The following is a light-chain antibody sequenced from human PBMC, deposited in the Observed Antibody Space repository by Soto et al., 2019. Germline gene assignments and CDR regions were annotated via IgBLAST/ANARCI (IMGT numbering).Light chain of an antibody. Sequence: QSVLTQPPSVSAAPGQKVTISCSGSGSNIGNNYVAWYQQLPGTTPKLLIYDNNKRPSGIPDRFSGSKSGTSATLGITGLQTGDEADYYCATWDRSLSAGVFGGGTKLTVL. CDR1: GSNIGNNY. V-gene: IGLV1-51*01. CDR2: DNN. J-gene: IGLJ3*02. CDR3: ATWDRSLSAGV.